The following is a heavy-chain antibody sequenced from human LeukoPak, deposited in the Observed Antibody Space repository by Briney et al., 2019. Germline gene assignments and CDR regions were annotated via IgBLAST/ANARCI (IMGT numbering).Heavy chain of an antibody. CDR2: IRSKANSYAT. Sequence: PGGSLRLSCAASGFTFSGSAMHWVRQASGKGLEWVGRIRSKANSYATAYAASVKGRFTISRDDSKNTAYLQMNSLKTEDTAVYYCTLSTLAYCGGDCYSLDAFDIWGQGTMVTVSS. J-gene: IGHJ3*02. V-gene: IGHV3-73*01. D-gene: IGHD2-21*02. CDR3: TLSTLAYCGGDCYSLDAFDI. CDR1: GFTFSGSA.